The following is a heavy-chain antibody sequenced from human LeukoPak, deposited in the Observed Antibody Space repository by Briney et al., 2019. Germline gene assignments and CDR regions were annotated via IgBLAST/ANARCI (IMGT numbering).Heavy chain of an antibody. J-gene: IGHJ6*03. CDR2: IRYDGSNK. Sequence: QPGGSLRLSCAASGFTFSNYGMHWVRQAPGKGLEWVAFIRYDGSNKYYADSVKGRFTISRDNSKNTLYLQMNSLRAEDTAVYYCAKWRYFDWLVEDMDVWGKGTTVTISS. CDR3: AKWRYFDWLVEDMDV. V-gene: IGHV3-30*02. CDR1: GFTFSNYG. D-gene: IGHD3-9*01.